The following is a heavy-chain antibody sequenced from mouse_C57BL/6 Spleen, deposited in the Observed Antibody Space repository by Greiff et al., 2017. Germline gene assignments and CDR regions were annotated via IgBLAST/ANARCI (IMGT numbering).Heavy chain of an antibody. J-gene: IGHJ3*01. V-gene: IGHV14-1*01. Sequence: EVQLQESGAELVRPGASVKLSCTASGFNIKDYYMLWVKQRPEQGLEWIGRIDPEDGDTEYAPKFQGKATMTADTSSNTAYLQLSSLTSEDTAVYYCTTRGVTTVVATPCAYWGQGTLVTVSA. CDR3: TTRGVTTVVATPCAY. CDR2: IDPEDGDT. CDR1: GFNIKDYY. D-gene: IGHD1-1*01.